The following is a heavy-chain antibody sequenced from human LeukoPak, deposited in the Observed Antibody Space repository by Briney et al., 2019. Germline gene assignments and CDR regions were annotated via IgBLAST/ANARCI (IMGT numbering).Heavy chain of an antibody. Sequence: YYADSVKGRFTISRDNSKNTLYLQMNSLRAEDTAVYYCARERVSWDTAMDPEYYYYYGMDVWGQGTTVTVSS. V-gene: IGHV3-30*01. J-gene: IGHJ6*02. CDR3: ARERVSWDTAMDPEYYYYYGMDV. D-gene: IGHD5-18*01.